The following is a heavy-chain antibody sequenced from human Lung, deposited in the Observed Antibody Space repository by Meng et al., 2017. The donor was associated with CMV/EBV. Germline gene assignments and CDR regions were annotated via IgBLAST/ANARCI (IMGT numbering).Heavy chain of an antibody. J-gene: IGHJ6*02. CDR1: GGSITSYY. Sequence: SETLSLXXTVSGGSITSYYWSWIRQPPGKGLEWIAYMYYSRDASYNPSLRSRVTVSVDTSKSQFSLQLSSVTAADTAVYYCARDWQGGAEPYGMDVWGQGTXVNVYS. CDR2: MYYSRDA. D-gene: IGHD1-14*01. CDR3: ARDWQGGAEPYGMDV. V-gene: IGHV4-59*01.